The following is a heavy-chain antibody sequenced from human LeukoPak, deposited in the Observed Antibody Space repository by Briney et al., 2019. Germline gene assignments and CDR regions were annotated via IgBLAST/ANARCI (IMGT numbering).Heavy chain of an antibody. Sequence: SETLSLTCTVSGGSISSSSYYWGWIRQPPGKGLEWIGSIYYSGSTYYNPPLKSRVTISVDTSKNQFSLKLSSVTAADTAVYYCARGSGWYYQIDYWGQGTLVTVSS. CDR1: GGSISSSSYY. CDR2: IYYSGST. CDR3: ARGSGWYYQIDY. J-gene: IGHJ4*02. V-gene: IGHV4-39*07. D-gene: IGHD6-19*01.